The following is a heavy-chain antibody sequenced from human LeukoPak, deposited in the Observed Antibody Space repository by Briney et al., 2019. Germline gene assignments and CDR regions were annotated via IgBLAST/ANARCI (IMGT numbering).Heavy chain of an antibody. CDR1: GYTFTSYD. J-gene: IGHJ6*03. CDR2: MNPNSGNT. Sequence: ASVKVSCKASGYTFTSYDINWVRQATGQGLEWMGWMNPNSGNTGYAQKFQGRVTITRNTSISTAHMELSSLRSEDTAVYYCARVGSSSWLYYYYYMDVWGKGTTVTVSS. CDR3: ARVGSSSWLYYYYYMDV. D-gene: IGHD6-13*01. V-gene: IGHV1-8*03.